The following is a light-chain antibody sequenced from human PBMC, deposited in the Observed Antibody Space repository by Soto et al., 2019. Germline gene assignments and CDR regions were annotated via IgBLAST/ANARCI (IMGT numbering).Light chain of an antibody. CDR1: QDIRSW. V-gene: IGKV1-12*01. J-gene: IGKJ4*01. Sequence: DIQMTQSPSSVSASVGDSVTFTCRASQDIRSWLAWYQQKPGKAPKFLLYAAPSLQSGVPSRFNGSGSGTEFTLTISSLQPEDFATYYCQQANSLPLTFGGGTKVEIK. CDR2: AAP. CDR3: QQANSLPLT.